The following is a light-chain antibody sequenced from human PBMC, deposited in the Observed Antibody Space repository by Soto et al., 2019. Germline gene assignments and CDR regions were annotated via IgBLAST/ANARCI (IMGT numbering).Light chain of an antibody. CDR3: QQYNSPWT. Sequence: IRMTQSPSSFSASAGDRVTITCRASQGISSWLAWYQQKPGKAPKLLIYDASSLESGVPSRFSGSGSGTEFTLTISSLQPDDFATYYCQQYNSPWTFGQGTKVDIK. J-gene: IGKJ1*01. CDR2: DAS. CDR1: QGISSW. V-gene: IGKV1-5*01.